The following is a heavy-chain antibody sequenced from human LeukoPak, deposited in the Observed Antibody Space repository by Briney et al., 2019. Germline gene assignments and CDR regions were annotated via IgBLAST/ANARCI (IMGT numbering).Heavy chain of an antibody. CDR3: ASYDILPTDWFDP. V-gene: IGHV4-34*01. D-gene: IGHD3-9*01. Sequence: SETLSLTCGVSGGSFSGNYWSWIRQSPGKGLEWIGEINHSGSANHNPSLTSRVTISVDTSKNQFSLKLSSVTAADTAVYYCASYDILPTDWFDPWGQGTLVTVSS. CDR1: GGSFSGNY. J-gene: IGHJ5*02. CDR2: INHSGSA.